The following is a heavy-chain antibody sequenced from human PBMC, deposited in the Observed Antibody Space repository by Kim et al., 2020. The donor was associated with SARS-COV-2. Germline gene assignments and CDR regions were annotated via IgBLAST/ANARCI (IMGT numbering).Heavy chain of an antibody. Sequence: SETLSLTCAVYGGSFSGYYWSWIRQPPGKGLEWIGDINHSGSTNYNPSIKRRVTISVETSTNQSSLKLSSVTAADTTVYYCARAETMVRGVITNDYWGQGTLVTVSS. D-gene: IGHD3-10*01. CDR3: ARAETMVRGVITNDY. CDR2: INHSGST. CDR1: GGSFSGYY. J-gene: IGHJ4*02. V-gene: IGHV4-34*01.